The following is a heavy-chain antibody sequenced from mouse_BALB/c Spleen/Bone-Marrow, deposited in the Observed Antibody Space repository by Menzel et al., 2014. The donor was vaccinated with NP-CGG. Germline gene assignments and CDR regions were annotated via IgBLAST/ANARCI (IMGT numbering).Heavy chain of an antibody. V-gene: IGHV1-9*01. D-gene: IGHD4-1*01. CDR1: GHTFSSYW. CDR3: ARWDYWYFDV. CDR2: ILPGSGST. Sequence: QVQLQQSGAELMKPGASVKISCKATGHTFSSYWIEWVKQRPGHGLEWIGEILPGSGSTNYNGKFKGKATFTADTSSNTAYMQLSSLTSEDSAVYYCARWDYWYFDVWGAGTTVTVSS. J-gene: IGHJ1*01.